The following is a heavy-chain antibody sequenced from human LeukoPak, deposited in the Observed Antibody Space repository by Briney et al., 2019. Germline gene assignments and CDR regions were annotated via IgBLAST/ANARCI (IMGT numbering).Heavy chain of an antibody. D-gene: IGHD3-9*01. CDR1: GFTFSSYS. Sequence: GGSLRLSCAASGFTFSSYSMNWVRQAPGKGLEWVSSISSSSSYIYCADSVKGRFTISRDNAKNSLYLQMNSLRAEDTAVYYCARGGTHRYFDWLSQTNYFDYWGQGTLVTVSS. V-gene: IGHV3-21*01. CDR2: ISSSSSYI. CDR3: ARGGTHRYFDWLSQTNYFDY. J-gene: IGHJ4*02.